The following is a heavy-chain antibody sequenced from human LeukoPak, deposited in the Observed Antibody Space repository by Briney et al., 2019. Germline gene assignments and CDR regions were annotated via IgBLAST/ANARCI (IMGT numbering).Heavy chain of an antibody. CDR3: ARVTAMVTGDY. CDR1: GYTFTGYY. V-gene: IGHV1-46*01. D-gene: IGHD5-18*01. Sequence: VASVKVSCKASGYTFTGYYMHWVRQAPGQGLEWMGIINPSGGSTSYAQKFQGRVTMTRDMSTSTVYMELSSLRSEDTAVYYCARVTAMVTGDYWGQGTLVTVSS. CDR2: INPSGGST. J-gene: IGHJ4*02.